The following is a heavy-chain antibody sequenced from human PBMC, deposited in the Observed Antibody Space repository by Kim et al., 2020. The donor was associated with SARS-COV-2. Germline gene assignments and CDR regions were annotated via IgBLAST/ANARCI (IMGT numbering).Heavy chain of an antibody. D-gene: IGHD5-18*01. Sequence: GGSLRLSCAASGFTFSSYAMSWVRQAPGKGLEWVSVIYSGGSSTYYADSVKGRFTISRDNSKNTLYLQMNSLRAEDTAVYYCAKEMGYSYGYPDYWGQGTLVTVSS. CDR1: GFTFSSYA. V-gene: IGHV3-23*03. J-gene: IGHJ4*02. CDR2: IYSGGSST. CDR3: AKEMGYSYGYPDY.